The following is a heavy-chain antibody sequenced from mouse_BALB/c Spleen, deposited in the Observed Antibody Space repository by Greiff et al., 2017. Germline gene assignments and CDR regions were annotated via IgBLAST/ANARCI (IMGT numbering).Heavy chain of an antibody. V-gene: IGHV1-9*01. D-gene: IGHD2-2*01. CDR1: GYTFSSYW. J-gene: IGHJ3*01. Sequence: VQLQQSGAELMKPGASVKISCKATGYTFSSYWIEWVKQRPGHGLEWIGEILPGSGSTNYNEKFKGKATFTADTSSNTAYMQLSSLTSEDSAVYYCAFYGYDQAWFAYWGQGTLVTVSA. CDR3: AFYGYDQAWFAY. CDR2: ILPGSGST.